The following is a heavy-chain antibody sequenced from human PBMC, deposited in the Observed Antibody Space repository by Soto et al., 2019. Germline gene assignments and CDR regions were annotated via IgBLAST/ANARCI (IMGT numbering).Heavy chain of an antibody. J-gene: IGHJ6*02. D-gene: IGHD2-2*01. CDR3: ARGVPVVPAAMGYYYYYGMDV. CDR2: IYHSGST. Sequence: QLQLQESGSGLVKPSQTLSLTCAVSGGSISSGGYSWSWIRQPPGKGLGWIGYIYHSGSTYYNPSLKSRVTISVARSKNQFTLKLSSVTAADTAVYYCARGVPVVPAAMGYYYYYGMDVWGQGTTVTVSS. V-gene: IGHV4-30-2*01. CDR1: GGSISSGGYS.